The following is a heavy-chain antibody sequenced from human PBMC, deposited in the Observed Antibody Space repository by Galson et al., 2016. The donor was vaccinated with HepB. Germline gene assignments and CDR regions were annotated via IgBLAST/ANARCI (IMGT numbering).Heavy chain of an antibody. D-gene: IGHD6-19*01. CDR3: AKSKGGVWSYYFDY. CDR2: IWTDGSNK. V-gene: IGHV3-33*06. J-gene: IGHJ4*02. Sequence: SLRLSWAASAFTFSNYGMHWVRQAPGKGLEWVAGIWTDGSNKYYGDPVKGRFTISRDNSKNTLYLQMNSLRAEDTAVYYCAKSKGGVWSYYFDYWGQGTLVTVSS. CDR1: AFTFSNYG.